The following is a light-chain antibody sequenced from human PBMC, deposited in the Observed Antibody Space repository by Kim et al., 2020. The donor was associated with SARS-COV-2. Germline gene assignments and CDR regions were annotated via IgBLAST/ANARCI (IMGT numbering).Light chain of an antibody. CDR3: QQYDSYST. J-gene: IGKJ1*01. CDR2: RVS. V-gene: IGKV1-5*03. CDR1: QSVSPW. Sequence: DIQMTQSPSTLSASVGDRVTITCRASQSVSPWLAWYQQKPGKAPKLLIDRVSTLQRGVPSRFSGAGSGTEFTLTIASLQPDDFATYYCQQYDSYSTFGRGTKGDIK.